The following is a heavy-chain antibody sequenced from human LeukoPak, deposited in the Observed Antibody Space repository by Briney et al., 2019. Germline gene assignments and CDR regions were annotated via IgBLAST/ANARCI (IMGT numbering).Heavy chain of an antibody. Sequence: GGSLRLSCAASGFTFSSYVMHWVRQAPGKGLEWVAIISYDGSNEYYADSVKGRFTISRDNSKNTLYLQMNSLRAVDTAVYYCARDKGTSYLSYFDYWGQGTLVTVSS. CDR2: ISYDGSNE. J-gene: IGHJ4*02. V-gene: IGHV3-30*04. CDR3: ARDKGTSYLSYFDY. CDR1: GFTFSSYV. D-gene: IGHD6-6*01.